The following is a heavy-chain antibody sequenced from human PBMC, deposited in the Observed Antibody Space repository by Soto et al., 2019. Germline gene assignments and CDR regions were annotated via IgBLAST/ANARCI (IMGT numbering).Heavy chain of an antibody. CDR3: AGDLYDSSGYVGCYYYGMDV. CDR1: GFTFSSYS. V-gene: IGHV3-21*01. CDR2: ISSSSSYI. J-gene: IGHJ6*02. Sequence: EVQLVESGGGLVKPGGSLRLSCAASGFTFSSYSMNWVRQAPGKGLEWVSSISSSSSYIYYADSVKGRFTISRDNAKNTLYLQKNSLRAEDKAVYYCAGDLYDSSGYVGCYYYGMDVWGQGTTVTVSS. D-gene: IGHD3-22*01.